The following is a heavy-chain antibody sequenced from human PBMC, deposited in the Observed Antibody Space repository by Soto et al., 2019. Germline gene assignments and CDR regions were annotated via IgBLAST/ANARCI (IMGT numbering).Heavy chain of an antibody. Sequence: ASVKVSCKASGGTFSSYAISWVRQAPGQGLEWMGGIIPIFGTANYAQKFQGRVTITADESTSTDYMELSSLRSEDTAVYYCARPGTYYYDSRGPRRDDAFDSSGQGTMVTLSS. D-gene: IGHD3-22*01. CDR3: ARPGTYYYDSRGPRRDDAFDS. V-gene: IGHV1-69*13. CDR1: GGTFSSYA. J-gene: IGHJ3*02. CDR2: IIPIFGTA.